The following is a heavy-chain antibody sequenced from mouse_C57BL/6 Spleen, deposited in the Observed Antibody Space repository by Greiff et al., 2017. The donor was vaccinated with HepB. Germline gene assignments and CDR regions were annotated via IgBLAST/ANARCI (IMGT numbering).Heavy chain of an antibody. CDR3: AREGYDYGYYAMDY. J-gene: IGHJ4*01. Sequence: VQLQQPGPELVKPGASVKISCKASGYAFSSSWMNWVKQRPGKGLEWIGRIYPGDGDTNYNGKFKGKATLTADKSSSTAYMQLSSLTSEDSAVYFCAREGYDYGYYAMDYWGQGTSVTVSS. V-gene: IGHV1-82*01. CDR1: GYAFSSSW. D-gene: IGHD2-4*01. CDR2: IYPGDGDT.